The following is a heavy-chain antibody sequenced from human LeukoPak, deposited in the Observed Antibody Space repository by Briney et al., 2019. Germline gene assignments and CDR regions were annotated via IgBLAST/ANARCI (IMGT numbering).Heavy chain of an antibody. Sequence: SGTLSLTCTVSGGSISNYYWSWIRQPPGKGLEWIGYIYSSGNTNYNPSLKSRVTISVDTSKNQFSLKLSSVTAADTAVYYCARLYSSSSVPDYWGQGTLVTVSS. CDR2: IYSSGNT. J-gene: IGHJ4*02. V-gene: IGHV4-4*09. CDR3: ARLYSSSSVPDY. D-gene: IGHD6-6*01. CDR1: GGSISNYY.